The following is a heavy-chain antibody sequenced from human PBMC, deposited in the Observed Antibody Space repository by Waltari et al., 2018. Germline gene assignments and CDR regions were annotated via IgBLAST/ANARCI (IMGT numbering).Heavy chain of an antibody. CDR3: ARDRGRGLYLDS. D-gene: IGHD2-15*01. CDR2: IHGSGRT. CDR1: GDPITRNYW. Sequence: QLQLQQSGPGLVKPSESLSLTCAVSGDPITRNYWWYWVPQPPGKGLEWIGQIHGSGRTNYNPSLESRVTVSIDTSNNQFSLKVSYATAADTAVYYCARDRGRGLYLDSWGQGTLVTVSP. V-gene: IGHV4-4*02. J-gene: IGHJ4*02.